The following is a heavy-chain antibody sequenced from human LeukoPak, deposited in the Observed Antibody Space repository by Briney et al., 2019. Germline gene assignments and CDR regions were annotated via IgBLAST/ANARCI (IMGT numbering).Heavy chain of an antibody. J-gene: IGHJ1*01. CDR1: GFTFSSYA. Sequence: GGSLRLSCAASGFTFSSYAMSWVRRAPGKGLEWVSAISGSGGSTYYADSVKGRFTISRDNAKNSLYLQMNSLRAEDTAVYYCARDGRRYNWNSWGVSSSVYFQHWGQGTLVTVSS. D-gene: IGHD1-7*01. CDR3: ARDGRRYNWNSWGVSSSVYFQH. CDR2: ISGSGGST. V-gene: IGHV3-23*01.